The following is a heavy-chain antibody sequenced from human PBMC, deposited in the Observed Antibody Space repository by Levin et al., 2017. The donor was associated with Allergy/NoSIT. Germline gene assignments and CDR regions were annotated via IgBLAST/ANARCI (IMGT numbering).Heavy chain of an antibody. J-gene: IGHJ4*02. Sequence: GGSLRLSCAASGFTFSSYAMTWVRQAPGKGLEWVSGISGSGGSTYYGDSVKGRFTISRDNSKNTLYLQMNSLRAEDTAIYYCAKERVVVVAAYYFDNWGQGTLVTVSS. CDR3: AKERVVVVAAYYFDN. CDR2: ISGSGGST. D-gene: IGHD2-15*01. CDR1: GFTFSSYA. V-gene: IGHV3-23*01.